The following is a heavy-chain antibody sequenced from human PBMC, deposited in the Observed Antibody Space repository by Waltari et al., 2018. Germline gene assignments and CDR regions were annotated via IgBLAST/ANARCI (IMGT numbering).Heavy chain of an antibody. CDR1: GDSVSNTYW. V-gene: IGHV4-4*02. J-gene: IGHJ4*02. D-gene: IGHD1-26*01. CDR3: ARDRGRGLYLDS. CDR2: IHGSGKT. Sequence: QLQLQQSGPGLVKPSESLSLTCVVSGDSVSNTYWWSWVRQPPGKGLEWIGQIHGSGKTNYNPSLESRVTVSMDTSNNQFSLRVTSPTAADTAVYFCARDRGRGLYLDSWGQGTLVTVS.